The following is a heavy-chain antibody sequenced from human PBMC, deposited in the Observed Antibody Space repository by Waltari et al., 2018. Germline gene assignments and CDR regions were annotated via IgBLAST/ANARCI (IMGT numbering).Heavy chain of an antibody. J-gene: IGHJ6*02. CDR1: GGSFSGYY. CDR3: ARGRVRYGYSLLYYGMDV. D-gene: IGHD5-18*01. Sequence: QVQLQQWGAGLLKPSETLSLTCAVYGGSFSGYYWSWIRQPPGKGLAWIGEINHSGSTNYHRSLKSRVTMSVDTSKSQVSLELSSVTAADTAVYYCARGRVRYGYSLLYYGMDVWGQGTTVTVSS. V-gene: IGHV4-34*01. CDR2: INHSGST.